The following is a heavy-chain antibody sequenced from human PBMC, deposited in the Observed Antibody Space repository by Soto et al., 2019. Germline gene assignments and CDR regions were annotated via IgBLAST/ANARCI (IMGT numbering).Heavy chain of an antibody. V-gene: IGHV1-18*01. CDR2: ISAYNGNT. CDR3: ARDPQQWLVRKGKFDY. Sequence: QVQQVQSGAEVKKPGASVKVSCKASGYTFTSYGISWVRQAPGQGLEWMGWISAYNGNTNYAQKLQGRVTMTTDTSTSTAYMELRSLRSDDTAVYYCARDPQQWLVRKGKFDYWGQGTLVTVSS. D-gene: IGHD6-19*01. J-gene: IGHJ4*02. CDR1: GYTFTSYG.